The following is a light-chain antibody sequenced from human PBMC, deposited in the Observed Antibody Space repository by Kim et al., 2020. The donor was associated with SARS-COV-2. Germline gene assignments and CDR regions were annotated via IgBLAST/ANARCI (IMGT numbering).Light chain of an antibody. CDR3: SSFSTTTPVL. Sequence: GQSITLSCTGTRSDVGDYNYVSWYQQHPAKAPKLMIYDVSSRPSGVSNRFSGSKSGNTASLTISGLQAEDEADYYCSSFSTTTPVLFGGGTKVTVL. J-gene: IGLJ6*01. CDR1: RSDVGDYNY. V-gene: IGLV2-14*03. CDR2: DVS.